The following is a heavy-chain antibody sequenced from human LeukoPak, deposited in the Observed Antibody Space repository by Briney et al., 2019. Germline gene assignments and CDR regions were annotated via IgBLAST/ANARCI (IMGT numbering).Heavy chain of an antibody. J-gene: IGHJ4*02. CDR2: INPNSGGT. CDR3: ARKRNSYYYYGSGSLDY. V-gene: IGHV1-2*02. Sequence: GASVKVSCKASGYTFTGYYMHWVRQAPGQGLEWMGWINPNSGGTNYAQKFQGRVTMTRDTSISTAYMELSRLRSDDTAVYYCARKRNSYYYYGSGSLDYWGQGTLVTVSS. CDR1: GYTFTGYY. D-gene: IGHD3-10*01.